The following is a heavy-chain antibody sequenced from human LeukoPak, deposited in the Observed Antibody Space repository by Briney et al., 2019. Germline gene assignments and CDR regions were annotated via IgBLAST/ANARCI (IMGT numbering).Heavy chain of an antibody. CDR3: ARDWFHAIDY. J-gene: IGHJ4*02. Sequence: GRSLRPAWAPSGFTFTDTWTDSARHHPGRWLGWVSRIRSDGSDTRYAESVKGRFNISRDNAKNTLYLQMNSLRPEDTAVYYCARDWFHAIDYWGQGTLVTVSS. CDR2: IRSDGSDT. CDR1: GFTFTDTW. V-gene: IGHV3-74*01. D-gene: IGHD2/OR15-2a*01.